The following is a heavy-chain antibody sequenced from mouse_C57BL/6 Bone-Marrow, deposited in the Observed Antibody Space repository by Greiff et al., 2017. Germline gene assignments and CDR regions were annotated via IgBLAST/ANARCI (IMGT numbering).Heavy chain of an antibody. CDR3: SRWRRLYGSSPARVYYFDD. D-gene: IGHD1-1*01. CDR2: IYPRSGNT. V-gene: IGHV1-81*01. CDR1: GYTFTSYG. J-gene: IGHJ1*03. Sequence: QVQLQQSGAELARPGASVKLSCTASGYTFTSYGISWVKQRPGQGLEWIGEIYPRSGNTYYNEKFKGKATLTADKSSSTAYMALRSLTSEDSAVYSGSRWRRLYGSSPARVYYFDDWGTGTTVTVSS.